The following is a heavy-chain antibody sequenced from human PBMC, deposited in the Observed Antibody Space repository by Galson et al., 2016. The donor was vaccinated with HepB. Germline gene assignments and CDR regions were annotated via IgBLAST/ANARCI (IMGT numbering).Heavy chain of an antibody. V-gene: IGHV4-31*03. CDR2: SYSNGDT. D-gene: IGHD3-3*01. CDR1: GGSVSSRSYC. CDR3: ARDRRNDYFGVVSGTYYYYGMDV. J-gene: IGHJ6*02. Sequence: TLSLTCTLSGGSVSSRSYCWTWIRQQPGKGLEWIGYSYSNGDTSYNPSLQSRATSSVDTSNDQFSLRLISATAADTAVYFCARDRRNDYFGVVSGTYYYYGMDVWGPGTTVTVS.